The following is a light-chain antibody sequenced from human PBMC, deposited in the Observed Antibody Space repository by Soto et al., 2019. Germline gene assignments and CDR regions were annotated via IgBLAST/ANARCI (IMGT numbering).Light chain of an antibody. V-gene: IGKV3-11*01. CDR1: QSVGSN. CDR2: DAS. CDR3: QQRSNWLT. J-gene: IGKJ5*01. Sequence: EIVMTQSPATLSVSPGERATLSCRASQSVGSNLAWYQLKPGQAPRLLIYDASNRATSIPARFSGSGSGTDFTLTISSLEPEDFAVYYCQQRSNWLTFGQGTRLEIK.